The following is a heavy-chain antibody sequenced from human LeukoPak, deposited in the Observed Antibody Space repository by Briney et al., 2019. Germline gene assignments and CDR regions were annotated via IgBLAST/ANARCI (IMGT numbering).Heavy chain of an antibody. V-gene: IGHV3-21*01. CDR3: ARDYYCGSGSYFDY. D-gene: IGHD3-10*01. Sequence: GGSLRLSCAASGFTFSSYSMNWVRQAPGKGLEWVSSISSSSSYIYYADSVKGRFNISRDNAKKSLYLQMNSLRAEDTAVYYCARDYYCGSGSYFDYWGQGTLVTVSS. J-gene: IGHJ4*02. CDR1: GFTFSSYS. CDR2: ISSSSSYI.